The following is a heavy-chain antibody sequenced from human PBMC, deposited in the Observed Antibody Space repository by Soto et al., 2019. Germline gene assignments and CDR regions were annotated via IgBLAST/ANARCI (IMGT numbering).Heavy chain of an antibody. J-gene: IGHJ4*02. V-gene: IGHV3-30-3*01. CDR1: GFTFSSYA. CDR2: ISYDGSNK. CDR3: ARGFPSTMIECLVGCGDFDY. Sequence: QVQLVESGGGVVQPGRSLRLSCAASGFTFSSYAMHWVRQAPGKGLEWVAVISYDGSNKYYADSVKGRFTISRDNSKNTMYLQMNSLRAEDTAVYYCARGFPSTMIECLVGCGDFDYWGQGTLVAVSS. D-gene: IGHD3-22*01.